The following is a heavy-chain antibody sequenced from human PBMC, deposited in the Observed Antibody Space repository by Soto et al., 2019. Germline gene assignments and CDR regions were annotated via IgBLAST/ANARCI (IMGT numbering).Heavy chain of an antibody. CDR2: TYHSGST. D-gene: IGHD6-19*01. CDR3: FNPDTIGWHYVHH. Sequence: QLQLQESGPRLVKPSETLSLTCGVSGASITGSTSYWGWIRQPPGQGLQWIGSTYHSGSTYYNSSLMSRVIISVDTTKKQYSLKLRSVTAADTAVYYCFNPDTIGWHYVHHWGRGTLVTVSS. V-gene: IGHV4-39*01. CDR1: GASITGSTSY. J-gene: IGHJ1*01.